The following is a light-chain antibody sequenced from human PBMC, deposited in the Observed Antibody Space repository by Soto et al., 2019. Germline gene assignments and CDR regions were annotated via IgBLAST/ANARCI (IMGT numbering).Light chain of an antibody. CDR1: QGIDNY. J-gene: IGKJ1*01. CDR2: AAS. Sequence: DIQMTQSPSAMSASVGDRVTITCRASQGIDNYLAWFQQKPGKVPQRLIYAASTLQSGVPSRFSGSGSETDFTLTISSLQPEDFATYSCQQSYSTTWTFGQGTKVDIK. CDR3: QQSYSTTWT. V-gene: IGKV1-17*03.